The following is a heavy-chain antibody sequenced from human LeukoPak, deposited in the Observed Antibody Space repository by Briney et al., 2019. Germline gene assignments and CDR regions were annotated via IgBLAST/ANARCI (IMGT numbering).Heavy chain of an antibody. Sequence: LPGGSLRLSCAASGFTFSIYAMSWVRQAPGKGLEWVSAISGSGGNTYYADSVKGRFTISRDNSKNTLYLQMSGLRAEDTAVYYCARDRGGGTYYNFDYWGQGTLVTVSS. CDR1: GFTFSIYA. J-gene: IGHJ4*02. CDR2: ISGSGGNT. CDR3: ARDRGGGTYYNFDY. V-gene: IGHV3-23*01. D-gene: IGHD1-26*01.